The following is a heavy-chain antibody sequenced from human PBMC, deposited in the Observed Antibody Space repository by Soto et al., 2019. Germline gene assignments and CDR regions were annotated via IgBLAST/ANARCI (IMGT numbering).Heavy chain of an antibody. Sequence: SETLSLTCVVYGGSFDSNYWTWVRQPPGKGLEWIGEINHSGSTNYNASLKSRVSISVDTSKKQFSLSLSSVTAADTAMYYCLSARFDYWGQGTLVTVSS. D-gene: IGHD6-19*01. CDR2: INHSGST. CDR1: GGSFDSNY. CDR3: LSARFDY. V-gene: IGHV4-34*01. J-gene: IGHJ4*02.